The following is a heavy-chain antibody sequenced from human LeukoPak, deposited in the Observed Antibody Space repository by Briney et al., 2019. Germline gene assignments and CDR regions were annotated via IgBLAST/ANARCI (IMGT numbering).Heavy chain of an antibody. CDR2: ISGRGVST. D-gene: IGHD2-15*01. J-gene: IGHJ4*02. Sequence: PGGSLRLSCAASGFTFSTYAMSWVRQAPGKGLEWVSAISGRGVSTSYADSVKGRFTISRDNAKNTLYLQMNSLRAEDTAVYYCARRDNYDYWGQGTLVTVSS. CDR1: GFTFSTYA. CDR3: ARRDNYDY. V-gene: IGHV3-23*01.